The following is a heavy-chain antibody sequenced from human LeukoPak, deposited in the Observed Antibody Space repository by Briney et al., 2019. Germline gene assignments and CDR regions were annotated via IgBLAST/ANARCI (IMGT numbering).Heavy chain of an antibody. CDR2: ISSNGGNT. D-gene: IGHD1-26*01. V-gene: IGHV3-64*01. CDR3: ARAIGEWELLNAFDI. Sequence: PGGSLRLSCAASGFTFSSYAMHWVRQVPGKGLEYVSAISSNGGNTYYANSVKGRFTISRDNSKNTLYLQMGSLRAEDMAVYYCARAIGEWELLNAFDIWGQGTMVTVSS. J-gene: IGHJ3*02. CDR1: GFTFSSYA.